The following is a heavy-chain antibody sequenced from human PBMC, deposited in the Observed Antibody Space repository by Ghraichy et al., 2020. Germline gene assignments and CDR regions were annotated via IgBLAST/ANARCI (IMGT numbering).Heavy chain of an antibody. CDR2: IYYSGNT. V-gene: IGHV4-59*01. D-gene: IGHD6-13*01. J-gene: IGHJ4*02. CDR3: ARGLYDSNWYAVDF. CDR1: GGSISSYY. Sequence: SETLSLTCTVSGGSISSYYCSWICQPPGMGMEWIGYIYYSGNTNYNPSLKSRVAISRDTSKTQFSLRLTSVTAADTAVYYCARGLYDSNWYAVDFWGQGTLVTVSS.